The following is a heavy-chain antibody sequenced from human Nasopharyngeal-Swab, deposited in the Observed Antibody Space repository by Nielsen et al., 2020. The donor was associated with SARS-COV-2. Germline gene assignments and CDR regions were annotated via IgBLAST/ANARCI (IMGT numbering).Heavy chain of an antibody. J-gene: IGHJ6*03. CDR3: AKGASSGWYGGYYTDV. D-gene: IGHD6-19*01. CDR1: GFTFSSYA. CDR2: ISGSGGST. Sequence: GESLKISCAASGFTFSSYAMSWVRQAPGKGLEWVSAISGSGGSTYYADSVKGRFTISRDNSKNTLYLQMNSLRAEDTAVYYCAKGASSGWYGGYYTDVWGKGTTVTVSS. V-gene: IGHV3-23*01.